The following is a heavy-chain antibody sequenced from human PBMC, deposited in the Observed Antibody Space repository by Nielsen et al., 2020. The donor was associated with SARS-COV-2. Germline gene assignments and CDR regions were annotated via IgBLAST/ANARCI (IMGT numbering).Heavy chain of an antibody. D-gene: IGHD6-19*01. V-gene: IGHV3-11*01. CDR3: ASSGWLDY. J-gene: IGHJ4*02. Sequence: GESLKISCVGSGLTLANYYMSWIRQAPGGGLEWVSYITNTADGSTVHYADSVQGRFTISRDNAKNSLYLQMDSLRADDTATYFCASSGWLDYWGPGTPVIVSP. CDR1: GLTLANYY. CDR2: ITNTADGSTV.